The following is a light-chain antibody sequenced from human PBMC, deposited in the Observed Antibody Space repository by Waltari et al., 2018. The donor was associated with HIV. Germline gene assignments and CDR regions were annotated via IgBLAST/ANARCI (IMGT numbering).Light chain of an antibody. V-gene: IGLV1-47*01. CDR2: RNN. J-gene: IGLJ2*01. Sequence: QSVLTQPPSTSGTPGQRVTISCSGSSSNIGANWVCWFQQLPGTAPKLLIYRNNQRPPGVPDRSSASKSGTSASLAISDLRADDEADYYCAAWDDNLSAVVFGGRTKLSVL. CDR1: SSNIGANW. CDR3: AAWDDNLSAVV.